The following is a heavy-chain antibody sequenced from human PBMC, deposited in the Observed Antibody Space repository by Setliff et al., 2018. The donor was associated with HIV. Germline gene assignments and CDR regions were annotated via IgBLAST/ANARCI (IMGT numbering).Heavy chain of an antibody. V-gene: IGHV3-33*01. Sequence: PGGSLRLSCAASGFTFSTYGMHWVRQAPGKGLEWVAVIWYDGSNKYYADSVKGRFTISRDNARNSLFLQMHSLRAEDTAVYYCARSGVDIVVLPAAINYYYYMDVWGKGTPVTVSS. J-gene: IGHJ6*03. CDR1: GFTFSTYG. CDR2: IWYDGSNK. CDR3: ARSGVDIVVLPAAINYYYYMDV. D-gene: IGHD2-2*02.